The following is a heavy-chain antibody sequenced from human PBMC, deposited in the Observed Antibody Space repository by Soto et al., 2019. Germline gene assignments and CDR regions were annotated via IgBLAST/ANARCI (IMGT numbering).Heavy chain of an antibody. CDR2: VSAYNGER. J-gene: IGHJ4*01. CDR3: SRGTSIPASGDF. CDR1: GYTFTNYG. Sequence: QVQLVQSGAEVKKPGASVKVSRKASGYTFTNYGINWVRQAPGQGLEWLGWVSAYNGERRYAQRVQARVIMTTVTSTTTAYMELRSLRSDATAVYYCSRGTSIPASGDFWGQGTLVTVSS. D-gene: IGHD6-6*01. V-gene: IGHV1-18*01.